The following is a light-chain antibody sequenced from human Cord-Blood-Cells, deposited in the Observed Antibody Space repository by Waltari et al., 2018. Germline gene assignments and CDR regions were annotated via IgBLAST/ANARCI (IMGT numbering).Light chain of an antibody. CDR1: SSDVGGYNY. Sequence: QSALTQPRSVSGSPGQSVPISCTGTSSDVGGYNYVYWYQQHPGKAPKLMIYDVSKRPSGVPDRFSGSKSGNTASLTISGLQAEDEADYYCCSYAGSYTYVFGTGTKVTVL. V-gene: IGLV2-11*01. J-gene: IGLJ1*01. CDR2: DVS. CDR3: CSYAGSYTYV.